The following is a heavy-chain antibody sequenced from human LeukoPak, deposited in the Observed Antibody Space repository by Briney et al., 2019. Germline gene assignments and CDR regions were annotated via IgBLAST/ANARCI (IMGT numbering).Heavy chain of an antibody. Sequence: SETLPLTCAVYGGSFSGYYWSWIRQPPGKALEWIGEINHSGSTNYNPSLKSRVTISVDTSKNQFSLKLSSVTAADTAVYYCARAVAGSYYYYYMDVWGKGTTVTVSS. CDR2: INHSGST. CDR1: GGSFSGYY. D-gene: IGHD6-19*01. V-gene: IGHV4-34*01. J-gene: IGHJ6*03. CDR3: ARAVAGSYYYYYMDV.